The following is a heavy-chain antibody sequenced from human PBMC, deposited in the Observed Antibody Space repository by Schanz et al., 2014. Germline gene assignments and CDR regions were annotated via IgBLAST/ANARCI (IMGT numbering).Heavy chain of an antibody. V-gene: IGHV3-48*04. D-gene: IGHD7-27*01. CDR3: ARENLNWEAFDI. J-gene: IGHJ3*02. CDR1: GFTFSSHS. CDR2: ISRDGTTS. Sequence: EVQLVGSGGTLVQPGGSLRLSCVASGFTFSSHSMNWVRQAPGQGLEWLSYISRDGTTSYYADSVKGRFTISRDNAKNSLYLEMTSLRGEDTAVYYCARENLNWEAFDIWGQGTVVTVSS.